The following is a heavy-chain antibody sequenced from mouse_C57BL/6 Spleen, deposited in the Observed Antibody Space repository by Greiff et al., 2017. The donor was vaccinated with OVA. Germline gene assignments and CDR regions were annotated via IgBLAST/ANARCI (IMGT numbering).Heavy chain of an antibody. D-gene: IGHD2-4*01. CDR2: IYPGRGST. CDR1: GYTFTSYW. V-gene: IGHV1-55*01. Sequence: QVQLKQPGAELVKPGASVKMSCKASGYTFTSYWITWVKPRPGQGLEWIGDIYPGRGSTNYNEKFTRKATMTVDTSSRTAYMQLSSLTSEDSVVYYCARGYDYDESGFAYWGQGTLVTVSA. CDR3: ARGYDYDESGFAY. J-gene: IGHJ3*01.